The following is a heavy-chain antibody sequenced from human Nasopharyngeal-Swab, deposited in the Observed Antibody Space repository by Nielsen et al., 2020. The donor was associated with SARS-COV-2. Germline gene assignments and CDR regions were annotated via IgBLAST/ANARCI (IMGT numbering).Heavy chain of an antibody. J-gene: IGHJ4*02. CDR2: ISYDGSNK. Sequence: GGSLRLSCAASGFAFSSYGMHWVRQAPGKGLEWVAVISYDGSNKYYADSVKGRFTISRDNSKNTLYLQMNSLRAEDTAVYYCARGGSSFPFDYWGPGTLVTVSS. CDR3: ARGGSSFPFDY. D-gene: IGHD6-13*01. CDR1: GFAFSSYG. V-gene: IGHV3-30*03.